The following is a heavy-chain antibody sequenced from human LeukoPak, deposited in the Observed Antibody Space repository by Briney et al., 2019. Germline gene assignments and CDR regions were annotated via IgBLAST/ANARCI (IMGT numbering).Heavy chain of an antibody. CDR2: IIPIFGIA. J-gene: IGHJ4*02. Sequence: SVKVSCKASGGTFSSYAISWVRQAPGQGLEWMGRIIPIFGIANYAQKFQGRVTITADKSTSTAYMELSSLRSEDPAVYYCARVLGSDLDYWGQGTLVTVSS. CDR3: ARVLGSDLDY. CDR1: GGTFSSYA. D-gene: IGHD1-26*01. V-gene: IGHV1-69*04.